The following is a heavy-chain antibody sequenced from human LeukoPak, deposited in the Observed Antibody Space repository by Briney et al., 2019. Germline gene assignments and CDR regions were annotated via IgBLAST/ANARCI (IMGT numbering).Heavy chain of an antibody. D-gene: IGHD5-24*01. V-gene: IGHV3-30-3*01. CDR3: ARDGGDGYNDLDY. CDR1: GFTFSSYA. J-gene: IGHJ4*02. Sequence: TGGSLRLSCAASGFTFSSYAIHWVRQAPGKGLECVAVVSNDGTEKYYADSAKGRFTIPRDNSKNTLYLQMNSLRTEDTAVYYCARDGGDGYNDLDYWGQGTLVTVSS. CDR2: VSNDGTEK.